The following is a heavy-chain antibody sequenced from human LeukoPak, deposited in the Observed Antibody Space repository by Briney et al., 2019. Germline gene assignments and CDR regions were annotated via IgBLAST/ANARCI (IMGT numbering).Heavy chain of an antibody. CDR3: TVAPDSSGYLNDY. J-gene: IGHJ4*02. Sequence: QPGGSLRLSCATSGFTFRGSAMHWVRQASGKGLEWVGRIRSKANSYATAYAASVKGRFTISRDDSKNTAYLQMNSLKTEDTAVYYCTVAPDSSGYLNDYWGQGTLVTVSS. V-gene: IGHV3-73*01. CDR2: IRSKANSYAT. D-gene: IGHD3-22*01. CDR1: GFTFRGSA.